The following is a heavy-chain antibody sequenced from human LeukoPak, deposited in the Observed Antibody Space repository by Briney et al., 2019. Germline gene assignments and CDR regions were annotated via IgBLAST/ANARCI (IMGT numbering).Heavy chain of an antibody. CDR1: GGTFSSYA. Sequence: SVKVSCKASGGTFSSYAISWVRQAPGQGLEWMGRIIPILGIANCAQKFQGRVTITADKSTSTAYMELSSLRSEDTAVYYCASAYYYDSSGSFDYWGQGTLVTVSS. CDR2: IIPILGIA. CDR3: ASAYYYDSSGSFDY. D-gene: IGHD3-22*01. J-gene: IGHJ4*02. V-gene: IGHV1-69*04.